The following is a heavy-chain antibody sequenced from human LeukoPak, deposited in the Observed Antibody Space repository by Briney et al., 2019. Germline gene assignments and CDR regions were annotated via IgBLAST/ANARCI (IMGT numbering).Heavy chain of an antibody. CDR3: ARMSHLYYFDY. Sequence: SQTLSLTCTVSGGSISSGGYYWSWIRQHPGKGLGWIGYIYYGGSTYYNPSLKSRVTISVDTSKNQFSLKLSSVTAADTAVYYCARMSHLYYFDYWGQGTLVTVSS. V-gene: IGHV4-31*03. CDR2: IYYGGST. J-gene: IGHJ4*02. CDR1: GGSISSGGYY.